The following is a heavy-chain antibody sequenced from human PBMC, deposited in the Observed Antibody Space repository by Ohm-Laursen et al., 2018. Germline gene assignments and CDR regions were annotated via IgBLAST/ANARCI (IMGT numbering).Heavy chain of an antibody. CDR3: VADPGGYYYYGMDV. J-gene: IGHJ6*02. CDR2: MNPNSGNT. CDR1: GYTFTSYD. V-gene: IGHV1-8*01. Sequence: ASVKVSCKASGYTFTSYDINWVRQATGQGLEWMGWMNPNSGNTGYAQKFQGRVTMTRNTSISTAYMELSSLRSEDTAVYYCVADPGGYYYYGMDVWGQGTTVTVSS. D-gene: IGHD3-10*01.